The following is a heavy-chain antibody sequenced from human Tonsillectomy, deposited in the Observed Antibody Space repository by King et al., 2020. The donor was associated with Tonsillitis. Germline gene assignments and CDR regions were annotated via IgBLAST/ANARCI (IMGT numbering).Heavy chain of an antibody. V-gene: IGHV3-15*02. Sequence: QLVQSGGALVKPGGSLRLSCAASGITFANAWMTWVRQAPGKGLEWVGRIKSKISGGTARHAAPVKGRFTISRDDSKNTLYLQMNTLKTEDTAVYYCTTGYSESSGYHGDDAFDIWGQGTMVTVSS. CDR3: TTGYSESSGYHGDDAFDI. J-gene: IGHJ3*02. D-gene: IGHD3-22*01. CDR2: IKSKISGGTA. CDR1: GITFANAW.